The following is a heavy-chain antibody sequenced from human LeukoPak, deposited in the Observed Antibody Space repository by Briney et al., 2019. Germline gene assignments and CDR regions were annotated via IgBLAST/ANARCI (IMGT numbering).Heavy chain of an antibody. Sequence: SGGSLRLSCAASGFTFSSYWMHWVRQAPGKGLEWVSGISWNSGTIGYADSVKGRFTISRDNAKKSVYLQMNSLRPEDSALYYCARHGNHGNIPDDYWGQGTLVTVSS. CDR2: ISWNSGTI. CDR1: GFTFSSYW. CDR3: ARHGNHGNIPDDY. J-gene: IGHJ4*02. D-gene: IGHD4-23*01. V-gene: IGHV3-9*01.